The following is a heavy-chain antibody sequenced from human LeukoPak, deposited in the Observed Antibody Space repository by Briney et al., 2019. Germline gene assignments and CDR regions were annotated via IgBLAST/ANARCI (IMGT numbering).Heavy chain of an antibody. CDR1: GGSVSDNNFF. J-gene: IGHJ1*01. V-gene: IGHV4-61*01. D-gene: IGHD6-6*01. CDR2: IYNSGST. Sequence: SETLSLTCTVSGGSVSDNNFFWNWIRQPPGKGLEWIGYIYNSGSTNYNPALNSRVTISVDTSKNQFSLNLNSVTAADTAVYYCARGGAARLHFQNWGQGTLVTVSS. CDR3: ARGGAARLHFQN.